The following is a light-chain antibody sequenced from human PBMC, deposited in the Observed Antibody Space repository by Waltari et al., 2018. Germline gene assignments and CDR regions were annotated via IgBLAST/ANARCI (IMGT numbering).Light chain of an antibody. CDR2: ESN. CDR1: SSNIGNNY. J-gene: IGLJ2*01. Sequence: QSVLTQPPSVSAAPGQKVTISCSGSSSNIGNNYVSWYQQLPGTAPKLRLYESNKRPSGIPDRFAGSKSGTSATLGLTGLQTGGEADYYCGTWDSSLRSVVFGGGTKLTVL. CDR3: GTWDSSLRSVV. V-gene: IGLV1-51*02.